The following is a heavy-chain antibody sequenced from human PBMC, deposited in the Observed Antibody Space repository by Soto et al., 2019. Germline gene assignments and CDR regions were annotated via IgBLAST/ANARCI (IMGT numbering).Heavy chain of an antibody. CDR1: GGSFSGYH. V-gene: IGHV4-34*01. CDR3: ARGRIVSSGRYAH. Sequence: QVQLQQWGAGLLKPWETLSLTCAVYGGSFSGYHWSWIRQPPGKGLEWIGEVNHSGSTNYNPSLKSRVTLSVDTSKNRFSLKLSSVTAADTAVYYCARGRIVSSGRYAHWGQGILVTVSS. D-gene: IGHD3-10*01. CDR2: VNHSGST. J-gene: IGHJ4*02.